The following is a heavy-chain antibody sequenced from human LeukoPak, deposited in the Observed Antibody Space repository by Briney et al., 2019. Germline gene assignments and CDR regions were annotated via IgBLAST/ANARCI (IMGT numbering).Heavy chain of an antibody. CDR2: IYPGDSDT. CDR1: GYSFTSHW. J-gene: IGHJ4*02. D-gene: IGHD6-13*01. CDR3: ARQGDSSWLNKFDH. V-gene: IGHV5-51*01. Sequence: GESLKISCKGSGYSFTSHWIGWARRTPGKGLEWMGIIYPGDSDTKYSPSFQGQVTISADKSISTAYLQWSSLKASDTAIYYCARQGDSSWLNKFDHWGQGTLVTVSS.